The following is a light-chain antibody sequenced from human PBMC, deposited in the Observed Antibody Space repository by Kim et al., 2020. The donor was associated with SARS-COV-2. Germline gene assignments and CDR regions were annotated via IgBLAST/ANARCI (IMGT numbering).Light chain of an antibody. CDR3: QQYGSSRLT. V-gene: IGKV3D-20*01. CDR1: QSVSSSY. J-gene: IGKJ4*01. Sequence: EIVLTQSPATLSLSPGERATLSCGAGQSVSSSYLAWYQQKPGLPPRLLIYDASSRATGIPDRFSGSGSGTDFTLTISRLEPEDFAVYYCQQYGSSRLTFGGGTKVDIK. CDR2: DAS.